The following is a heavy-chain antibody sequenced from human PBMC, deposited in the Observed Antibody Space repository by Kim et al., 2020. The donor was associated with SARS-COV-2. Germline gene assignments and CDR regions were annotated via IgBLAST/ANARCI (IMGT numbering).Heavy chain of an antibody. Sequence: GGSLRLSCAASGFTFSSYAMHWVRQAPGKGLEWVAVISYDGSNKYYADSVKGRFTISRDNSKNTLYLQMNSLRAEDTAVYYCARERGVDYYDSRDDAFDIWGQGTMVTVSS. J-gene: IGHJ3*02. CDR3: ARERGVDYYDSRDDAFDI. D-gene: IGHD3-22*01. CDR1: GFTFSSYA. CDR2: ISYDGSNK. V-gene: IGHV3-30*04.